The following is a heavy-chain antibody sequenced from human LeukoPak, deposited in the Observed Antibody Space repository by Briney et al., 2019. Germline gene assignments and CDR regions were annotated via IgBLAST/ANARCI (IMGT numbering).Heavy chain of an antibody. V-gene: IGHV7-4-1*02. CDR3: ARVESHGSLGV. J-gene: IGHJ6*04. CDR1: GYTFTKYA. Sequence: ASVKVSCKASGYTFTKYAMNWVRQAPGQGLEWMGWISTNTGNAKYAQDFTGRFVFSLDTSVSTAYLQISSLKAEDTAVYYCARVESHGSLGVWGKGTTVTVSS. CDR2: ISTNTGNA. D-gene: IGHD1-1*01.